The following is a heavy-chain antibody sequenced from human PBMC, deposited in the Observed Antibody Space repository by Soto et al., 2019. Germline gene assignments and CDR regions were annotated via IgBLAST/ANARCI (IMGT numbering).Heavy chain of an antibody. CDR1: GGTFSSYA. CDR2: IIPIFGTA. Sequence: QVQLVQSGAEVKKPGSSVKVSCKASGGTFSSYAISWVRQAPGQGLEWMGGIIPIFGTANYAQKFQGRVTITADESTSTAYMELSSLRSEDTAVYYCARDIQGVVVVAATRGRYYYYGMDVWGQGTTVTVSS. D-gene: IGHD2-15*01. CDR3: ARDIQGVVVVAATRGRYYYYGMDV. J-gene: IGHJ6*02. V-gene: IGHV1-69*01.